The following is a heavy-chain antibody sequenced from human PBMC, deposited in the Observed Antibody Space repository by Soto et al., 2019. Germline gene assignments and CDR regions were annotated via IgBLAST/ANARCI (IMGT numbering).Heavy chain of an antibody. CDR2: ISAYNGNT. CDR1: GYTFTSYG. Sequence: ASVKVSCKASGYTFTSYGISWVRQAPGQGLEWMGWISAYNGNTNYAQKLQGRATMTTDTSTSTAYMELRSLRSDDTAVYYCARDLSVVTAISPPNYWGQGTLVTVSS. D-gene: IGHD2-21*02. CDR3: ARDLSVVTAISPPNY. J-gene: IGHJ4*02. V-gene: IGHV1-18*04.